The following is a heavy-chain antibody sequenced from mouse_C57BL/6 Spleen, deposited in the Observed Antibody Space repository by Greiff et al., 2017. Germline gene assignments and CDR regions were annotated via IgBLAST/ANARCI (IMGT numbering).Heavy chain of an antibody. CDR1: GFTFSDYY. D-gene: IGHD2-10*01. CDR2: INYDGSST. J-gene: IGHJ4*01. V-gene: IGHV5-16*01. CDR3: ARGGLLSDYAMDY. Sequence: EVKLMESEGGLVQPGSSMKLSCTASGFTFSDYYMAWVRQVPEKGLEWVANINYDGSSTYYLDSLKSRFIISRDNAKNILYLQMSSLKSEDTATYYCARGGLLSDYAMDYGGQGTSVTVSS.